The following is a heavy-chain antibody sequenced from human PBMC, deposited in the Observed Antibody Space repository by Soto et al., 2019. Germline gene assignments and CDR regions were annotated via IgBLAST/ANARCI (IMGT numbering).Heavy chain of an antibody. V-gene: IGHV1-69*01. CDR1: GGTFSSYA. D-gene: IGHD2-15*01. CDR3: ARGYCSGGSCYNWFDP. J-gene: IGHJ5*01. CDR2: IIPIFSTA. Sequence: QVQLVQSGAEVKKPGSSVKVSCKASGGTFSSYAISWVRQAPGQGLEWMGGIIPIFSTANYAQKFQGRVTITADESTSTAYMELSSLRSEDTAVYYCARGYCSGGSCYNWFDPWGQGTLVTVSS.